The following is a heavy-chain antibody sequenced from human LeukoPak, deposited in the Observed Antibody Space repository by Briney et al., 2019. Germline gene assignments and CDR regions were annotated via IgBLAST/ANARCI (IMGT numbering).Heavy chain of an antibody. CDR3: ARGIAARGDYYYYYGMDV. J-gene: IGHJ6*02. CDR1: GFTFSSYW. CDR2: IKQDGSEK. D-gene: IGHD6-6*01. V-gene: IGHV3-7*01. Sequence: GGSLRLSCAASGFTFSSYWMSWVRQAPGKGLEWVANIKQDGSEKYYVDSVKGRFTISRDNAKNSLYLQMNSLRAEDTAVYYSARGIAARGDYYYYYGMDVWGQGTTVTVSS.